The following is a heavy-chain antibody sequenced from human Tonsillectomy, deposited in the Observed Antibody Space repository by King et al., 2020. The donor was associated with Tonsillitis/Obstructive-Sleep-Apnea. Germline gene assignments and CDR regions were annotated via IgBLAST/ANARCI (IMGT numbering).Heavy chain of an antibody. V-gene: IGHV5-10-1*01. J-gene: IGHJ4*02. CDR1: GQSFTSDR. Sequence: VQLVEAGEEEKNPGDSLTLACKGYGQSFTSDRITWVRQMPGHGLEWMGRIDPSDSYTNYSPSFQGHVTISADKSISTAYLQWSSLKASDTAMYYCAARLGVRGATAYWGKPTLVTVTS. D-gene: IGHD3-10*02. CDR2: IDPSDSYT. CDR3: AARLGVRGATAY.